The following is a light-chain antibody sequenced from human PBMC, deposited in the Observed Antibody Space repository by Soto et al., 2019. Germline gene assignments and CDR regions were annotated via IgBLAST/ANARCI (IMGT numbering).Light chain of an antibody. Sequence: QLVLTQPPSVSGAPGQRVTISCTGSSSNIGAGYDVHWYQQLPGTAPKLLIYGNSNRPSGVPDRFSGSKSGTSAALAITGLQAEDEADYLCQTYDTSLSVVVFGGGTQLTVL. CDR3: QTYDTSLSVVV. J-gene: IGLJ2*01. V-gene: IGLV1-40*01. CDR2: GNS. CDR1: SSNIGAGYD.